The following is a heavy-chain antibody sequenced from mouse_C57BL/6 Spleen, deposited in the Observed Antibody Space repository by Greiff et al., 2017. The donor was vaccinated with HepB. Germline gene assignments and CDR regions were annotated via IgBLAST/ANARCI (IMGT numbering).Heavy chain of an antibody. CDR2: SRNKANDYTT. D-gene: IGHD2-2*01. J-gene: IGHJ3*01. CDR1: GFTFSDFY. CDR3: ARDYYGYDGTFAY. Sequence: EVKVVESGGGLVQSGRSLRLSCATSGFTFSDFYMEWVRQAPGKGLEWIAASRNKANDYTTEYSASVKGRFIVSRDTSQSILYLQMNALRAEDTAIYDCARDYYGYDGTFAYWGQGTLVTVSA. V-gene: IGHV7-1*01.